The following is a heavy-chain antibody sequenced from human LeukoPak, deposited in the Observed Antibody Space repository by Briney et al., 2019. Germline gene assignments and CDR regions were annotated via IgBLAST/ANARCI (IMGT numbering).Heavy chain of an antibody. V-gene: IGHV3-66*01. CDR2: IYAGGYT. CDR3: ARNGPGGYYFDF. D-gene: IGHD2-8*02. J-gene: IGHJ4*02. Sequence: GGSLILSCAASGFTVSNNYMSWVRQAPGKGLEWVSIIYAGGYTYYADSVKGRFTISRDNSKNTLYLQMNSLTAEDTAVYYCARNGPGGYYFDFWGQGTLVTVSS. CDR1: GFTVSNNY.